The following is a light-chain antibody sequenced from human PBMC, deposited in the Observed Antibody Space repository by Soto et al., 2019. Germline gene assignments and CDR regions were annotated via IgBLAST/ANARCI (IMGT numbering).Light chain of an antibody. CDR2: DVS. V-gene: IGLV2-14*01. J-gene: IGLJ2*01. CDR3: SSYSRSITLVL. Sequence: QSVLTQPASVSGSPGQSITISCTGTSSDVGGYNYVSWYQQHPGKAPKLIVYDVSNRPSGVSNRFSGSKSGNTASLTISGLQAEDEADYYCSSYSRSITLVLFGGGTQLTVL. CDR1: SSDVGGYNY.